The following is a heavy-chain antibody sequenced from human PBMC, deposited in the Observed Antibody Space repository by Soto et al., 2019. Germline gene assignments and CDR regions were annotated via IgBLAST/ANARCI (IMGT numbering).Heavy chain of an antibody. D-gene: IGHD3-16*01. V-gene: IGHV1-69*12. Sequence: QVQLVQSGAEVKKPGSSVNVSCKASGGTFSSYAISWVRQAPGQGLEWMGGIIPIFGTADYAQKFQGRVTITADESTSTDYMDLSSLRSEHTAVYYCARHQGGNHYYYGMDVWGQGTTVTVSS. CDR2: IIPIFGTA. CDR1: GGTFSSYA. J-gene: IGHJ6*02. CDR3: ARHQGGNHYYYGMDV.